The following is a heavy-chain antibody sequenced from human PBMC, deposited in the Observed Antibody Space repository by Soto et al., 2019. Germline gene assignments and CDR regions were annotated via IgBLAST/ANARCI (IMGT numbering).Heavy chain of an antibody. CDR2: TYYTSKWYN. CDR3: ALAVSSSSFTFNM. J-gene: IGHJ3*02. CDR1: GDSVSSNSGA. Sequence: SETQSLTCDISGDSVSSNSGAWNWIRQSPSRGLEWLGRTYYTSKWYNDYAVSVKSRITINPDTSKNQFSLQLNSVTPEDTAIFSRALAVSSSSFTFNMWGQGTRLT. D-gene: IGHD6-6*01. V-gene: IGHV6-1*01.